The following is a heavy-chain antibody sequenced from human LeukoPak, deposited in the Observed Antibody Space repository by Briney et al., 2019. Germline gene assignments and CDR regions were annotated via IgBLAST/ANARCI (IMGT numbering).Heavy chain of an antibody. CDR1: GFTFSGFE. V-gene: IGHV3-23*01. CDR2: IHSGRADT. CDR3: ATHTIPKSYYFDY. J-gene: IGHJ4*02. Sequence: GGSLRLSCAASGFTFSGFEMNWVRQAPGKGLEWVSTIHSGRADTYYADSVKGRFTISRDDSKNTLYLQMNSLRAEDTAVYYCATHTIPKSYYFDYWGRGTLVTVS. D-gene: IGHD2-2*01.